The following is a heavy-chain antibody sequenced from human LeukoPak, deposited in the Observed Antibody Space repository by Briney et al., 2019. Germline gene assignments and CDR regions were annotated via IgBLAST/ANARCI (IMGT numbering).Heavy chain of an antibody. V-gene: IGHV1-69*05. Sequence: ASVKVSCKASGGTFRSYAISWVRQAPGQGLEWMGGVIPIFGTANYAQKFQGRVTITTDESTSTAYMELSSLRSEDTAVYYCARAIFGVVRTYYYMDVWGKGTTVTVSS. CDR2: VIPIFGTA. CDR1: GGTFRSYA. CDR3: ARAIFGVVRTYYYMDV. J-gene: IGHJ6*03. D-gene: IGHD3-3*01.